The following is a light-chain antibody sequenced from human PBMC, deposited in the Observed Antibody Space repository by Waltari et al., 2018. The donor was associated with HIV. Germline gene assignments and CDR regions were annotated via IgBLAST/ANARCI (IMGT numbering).Light chain of an antibody. CDR3: NSRDSSDNHV. V-gene: IGLV3-19*01. Sequence: SSDLSQDPAVSVALGQTVRITCQGDSLRNYYASWYQQKPGQAPILVIFGKNKRPSGIPYRFSGSNSGNTASLTITGAQAEDEADYYCNSRDSSDNHVFGGGTKVTV. CDR1: SLRNYY. J-gene: IGLJ3*02. CDR2: GKN.